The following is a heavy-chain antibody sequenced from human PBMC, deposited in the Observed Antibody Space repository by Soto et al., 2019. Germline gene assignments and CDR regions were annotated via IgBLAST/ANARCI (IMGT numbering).Heavy chain of an antibody. CDR1: GFTFSSYG. J-gene: IGHJ5*02. CDR2: ISYDGSNK. Sequence: GGSLRLSCAASGFTFSSYGMHWVRQAPGKGLEWVAVISYDGSNKYYADSVKGRFTISRDNSKNTLYLQMNSLRAEDTAVYYCAKGGNSGSFQGWFDPWGQGTLVTVSS. V-gene: IGHV3-30*18. CDR3: AKGGNSGSFQGWFDP. D-gene: IGHD1-26*01.